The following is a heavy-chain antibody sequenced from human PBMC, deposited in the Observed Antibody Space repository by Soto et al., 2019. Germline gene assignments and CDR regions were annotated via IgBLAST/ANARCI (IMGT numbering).Heavy chain of an antibody. J-gene: IGHJ5*02. V-gene: IGHV4-39*01. CDR1: GGSISSSSYY. D-gene: IGHD2-2*01. Sequence: SETLSLTCTVSGGSISSSSYYWGWIRQPPGKGLEWIGSIYYSGSTYYNPSLKSRVTISVDTSKNQFSLKLSSVTAADTAVYYCARHRTDIAVVPAYNWFDPWGQGTLVTVSS. CDR2: IYYSGST. CDR3: ARHRTDIAVVPAYNWFDP.